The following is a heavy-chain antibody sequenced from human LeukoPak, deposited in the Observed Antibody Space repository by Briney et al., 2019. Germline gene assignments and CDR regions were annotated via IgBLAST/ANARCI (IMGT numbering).Heavy chain of an antibody. CDR2: INQSGST. CDR3: ARALGYCSSTSCSFGI. V-gene: IGHV4-34*01. D-gene: IGHD2-2*01. Sequence: SETLSLTCAVYGGSFSYYYWSWIRQPPGKGLEWIGEINQSGSTNYNPSLKSRVTISVDTSKNQFSLKLSSVTAADTAVYYCARALGYCSSTSCSFGIWGLGTMVTVSS. CDR1: GGSFSYYY. J-gene: IGHJ3*02.